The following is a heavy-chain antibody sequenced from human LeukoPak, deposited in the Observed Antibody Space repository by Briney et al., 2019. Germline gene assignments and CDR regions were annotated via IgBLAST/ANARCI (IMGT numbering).Heavy chain of an antibody. CDR1: GGSISPYC. CDR2: IYYTGNT. CDR3: ARGPPPDFDY. Sequence: SETLSLTCTVSGGSISPYCWSWIRQPPGKGLEWIGYIYYTGNTNYNPSLKSRVTISVDTSKNQFSLKLNSVTAADTAVYYCARGPPPDFDYWGRGTLVTVSS. V-gene: IGHV4-59*01. J-gene: IGHJ4*02.